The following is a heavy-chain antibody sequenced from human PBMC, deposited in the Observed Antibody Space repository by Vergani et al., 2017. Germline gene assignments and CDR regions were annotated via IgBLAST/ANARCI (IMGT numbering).Heavy chain of an antibody. D-gene: IGHD3-3*01. J-gene: IGHJ3*02. Sequence: QVQLVQSGAEVKKPGASVKVSCKASGYTFTSYDINWVRQATGQGLEWMGWMNPNSGNTGYAQKFQGRVTMTRNTSISTAYMELSSLRSEDTAVYYCARGAPRKTYYDFWSGNDAFDIWGQGTMVTVAS. CDR2: MNPNSGNT. CDR1: GYTFTSYD. CDR3: ARGAPRKTYYDFWSGNDAFDI. V-gene: IGHV1-8*01.